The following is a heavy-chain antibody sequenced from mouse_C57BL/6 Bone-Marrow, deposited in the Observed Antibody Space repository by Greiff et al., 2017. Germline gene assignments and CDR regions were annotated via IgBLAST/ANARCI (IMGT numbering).Heavy chain of an antibody. D-gene: IGHD1-1*01. V-gene: IGHV14-3*01. J-gene: IGHJ1*03. CDR1: GFNIKNTY. CDR3: SDLLLPWYFDV. Sequence: EVQLQQSVAELVRPGASVKLSCTASGFNIKNTYMHWVKQRPEQGLEWIGRIDPATGNTKYAPKFQGTATITADTSPNTAYLQLSSLKTDDTAIYYCSDLLLPWYFDVWGTGTTVTVSS. CDR2: IDPATGNT.